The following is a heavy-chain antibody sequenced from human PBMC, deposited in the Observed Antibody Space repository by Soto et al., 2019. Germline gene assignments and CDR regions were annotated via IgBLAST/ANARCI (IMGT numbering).Heavy chain of an antibody. D-gene: IGHD1-1*01. CDR1: GGFVTSGSYY. V-gene: IGHV4-34*01. J-gene: IGHJ3*02. CDR2: MSHSGGT. Sequence: QVQLQQWGAGLLKPSETLSLTCAVYGGFVTSGSYYWSWIRQPPGKGLEWIGEMSHSGGTHFNPSLKSRVTISVDTSKNQFTLKMSSVTAADTALYYCARVERGTATTVVDAFDIWAPGTIVTVSS. CDR3: ARVERGTATTVVDAFDI.